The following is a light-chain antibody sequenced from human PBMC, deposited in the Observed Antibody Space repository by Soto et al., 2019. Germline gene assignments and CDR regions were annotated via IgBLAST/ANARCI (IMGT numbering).Light chain of an antibody. Sequence: IVMTQSPGTLSLSAGDRATLSCRASQSITTHLAWYQQRPGQAPRLLIYGASTRATGVPPRFSGSGSGTEFTLTISSLQSDDFAVYYCQQYDNWPPWTFGQGTKVDI. J-gene: IGKJ1*01. CDR2: GAS. V-gene: IGKV3-15*01. CDR1: QSITTH. CDR3: QQYDNWPPWT.